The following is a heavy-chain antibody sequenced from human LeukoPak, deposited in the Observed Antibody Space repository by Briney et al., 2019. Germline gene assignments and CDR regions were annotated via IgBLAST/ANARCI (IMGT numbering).Heavy chain of an antibody. V-gene: IGHV3-7*01. CDR1: GFAFTTYW. Sequence: GGPLRLFCAASGFAFTTYWMSWVRQAPGRRLEWVANIKQDGSEKYSVDSLKGRFTISRDNAKNSLYLQLNSLRAEDTAVYYCARGRFHYDSSGYSSFYYWGQGTLVTVSS. D-gene: IGHD3-22*01. J-gene: IGHJ4*02. CDR2: IKQDGSEK. CDR3: ARGRFHYDSSGYSSFYY.